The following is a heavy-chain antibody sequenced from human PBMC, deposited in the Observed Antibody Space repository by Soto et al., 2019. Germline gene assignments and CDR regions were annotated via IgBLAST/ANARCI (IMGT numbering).Heavy chain of an antibody. Sequence: GASVKVSCKASGYTFTSYYMHWVRQAPGQGLEWMGIINPNGGTTNYAQEFQGRVTMTRDTSTSTVYMELSSLISEDTAVYYCARELARYCSGGSCYGDCFDCWGPGTLVTVSS. V-gene: IGHV1-46*03. CDR1: GYTFTSYY. CDR3: ARELARYCSGGSCYGDCFDC. CDR2: INPNGGTT. J-gene: IGHJ4*02. D-gene: IGHD2-15*01.